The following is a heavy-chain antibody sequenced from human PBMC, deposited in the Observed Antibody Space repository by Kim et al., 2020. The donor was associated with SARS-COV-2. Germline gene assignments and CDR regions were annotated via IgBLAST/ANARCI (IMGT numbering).Heavy chain of an antibody. Sequence: ASVKVSCKASGYTFTGYYMHWVRQAPGQGLEWMGWINPNSGGTNYAQKFQGWVTMTRDTSISTAYMELSRLRSDDTAVYYCARGGGRSSSPPPPDYWGQGTLVTVSS. CDR1: GYTFTGYY. CDR3: ARGGGRSSSPPPPDY. J-gene: IGHJ4*02. CDR2: INPNSGGT. V-gene: IGHV1-2*04. D-gene: IGHD6-6*01.